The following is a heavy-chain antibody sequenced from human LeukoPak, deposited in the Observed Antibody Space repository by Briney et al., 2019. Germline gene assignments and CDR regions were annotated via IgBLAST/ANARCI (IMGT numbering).Heavy chain of an antibody. V-gene: IGHV3-23*01. CDR1: GFIFSSYG. CDR2: ISGSGGST. Sequence: GGSLRLSCAASGFIFSSYGMSWVRQAPGKGLEWVSAISGSGGSTYYADSVKGRFTISRDNSKNTLYLQMNSLRVEDTAVYYCAKEIWPTVTISGRTYFDYWGQGTLVTVSS. J-gene: IGHJ4*02. D-gene: IGHD4-17*01. CDR3: AKEIWPTVTISGRTYFDY.